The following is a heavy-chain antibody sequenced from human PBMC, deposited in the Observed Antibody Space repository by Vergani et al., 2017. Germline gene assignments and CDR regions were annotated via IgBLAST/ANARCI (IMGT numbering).Heavy chain of an antibody. CDR3: ARLSGYDSKAFDY. CDR2: INPNSGGT. D-gene: IGHD5-12*01. Sequence: QVQLVQSGAEVKKPGASVKVSCKASGYTFTSYAMHWVRQAPGQGLEWMGWINPNSGGTNYAQKFQGRVTMTRDTSISTAYMELSRLRSDDTAVYYCARLSGYDSKAFDYWGQGTLVTVSS. CDR1: GYTFTSYA. V-gene: IGHV1-2*02. J-gene: IGHJ4*02.